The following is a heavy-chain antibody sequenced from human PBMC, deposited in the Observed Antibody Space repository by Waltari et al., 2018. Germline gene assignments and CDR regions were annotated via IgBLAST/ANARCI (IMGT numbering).Heavy chain of an antibody. Sequence: QVQLVQSGSELKKPGASVKVSCKASGYTFTSYAMNWVRPAPGQGLEWMGWINTNTGNPTYDQGFTGRFVCSLDTSVSTAYLQISSLKAEDTAVYYCARKGVINYYDSSETFDPWGQGTLVTVSS. CDR2: INTNTGNP. D-gene: IGHD3-22*01. CDR1: GYTFTSYA. J-gene: IGHJ5*02. V-gene: IGHV7-4-1*02. CDR3: ARKGVINYYDSSETFDP.